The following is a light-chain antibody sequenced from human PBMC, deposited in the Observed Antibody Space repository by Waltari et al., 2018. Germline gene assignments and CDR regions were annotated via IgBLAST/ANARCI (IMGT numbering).Light chain of an antibody. Sequence: QSALTQPASVPGSPGQSITISCTGTDSEVGTYNFVSWYRQHPGKAPPRIIYEVSERPPGISDRFSGSKSDNTASLTISGLQADDEAVYYCSSYTTSNAPGVFGTGTKVTVL. CDR3: SSYTTSNAPGV. V-gene: IGLV2-14*01. CDR1: DSEVGTYNF. J-gene: IGLJ1*01. CDR2: EVS.